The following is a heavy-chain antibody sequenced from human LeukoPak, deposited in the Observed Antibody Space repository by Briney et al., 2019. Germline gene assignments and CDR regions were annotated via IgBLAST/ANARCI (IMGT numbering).Heavy chain of an antibody. Sequence: GGYLRLSGAASGFTFSSYAMSWVRQAPGKGLEWVSAISGRGGSTYYADSVKGRFTISRDNSKNTLALQLTRLRAEDTAVYYCAKTGGCNYAFDYWGQGTLVTVSS. CDR1: GFTFSSYA. V-gene: IGHV3-23*01. D-gene: IGHD2-8*02. CDR3: AKTGGCNYAFDY. CDR2: ISGRGGST. J-gene: IGHJ4*02.